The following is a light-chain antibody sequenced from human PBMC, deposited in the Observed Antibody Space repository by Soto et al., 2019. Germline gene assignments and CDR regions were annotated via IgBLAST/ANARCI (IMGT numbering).Light chain of an antibody. CDR3: SSYAGSNRV. Sequence: QSALTQPPPASGSPGQSVTISCTGTSSDVGDYNYVSWYQQHPGKAPKLMIYEVSKRPSGVPDRFSGSKSGNTASLTVSGLQAEDEADYYCSSYAGSNRVFGTGTKLTVL. V-gene: IGLV2-8*01. CDR1: SSDVGDYNY. CDR2: EVS. J-gene: IGLJ1*01.